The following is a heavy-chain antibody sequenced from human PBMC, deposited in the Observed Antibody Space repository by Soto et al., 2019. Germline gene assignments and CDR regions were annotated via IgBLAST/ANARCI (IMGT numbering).Heavy chain of an antibody. CDR3: ARDRESYSSGWYFDY. CDR1: GGSVSSGSYY. D-gene: IGHD6-19*01. J-gene: IGHJ4*02. V-gene: IGHV4-61*01. Sequence: SETLSLTCTVSGGSVSSGSYYWSWIRQPPGKGLEWIGCIYYSGSTNYNPYLKSRVTISVGTSKNQFSLKLSSVTAADTAVYYCARDRESYSSGWYFDYWGQGTLVTVSS. CDR2: IYYSGST.